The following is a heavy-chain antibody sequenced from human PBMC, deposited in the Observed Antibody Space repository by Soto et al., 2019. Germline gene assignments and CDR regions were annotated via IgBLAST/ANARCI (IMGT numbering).Heavy chain of an antibody. V-gene: IGHV3-11*01. D-gene: IGHD3-22*01. Sequence: GGSLRLSCAASGFTFSDYYMSWIRQAPGKGLEWVSYISSSGSIIYYADSVKGRFTISRDNARSSLYLQLNSLRAEDTAVYYCARDQGYYDSSGYFDYWGQGTLVTVPS. CDR1: GFTFSDYY. CDR2: ISSSGSII. CDR3: ARDQGYYDSSGYFDY. J-gene: IGHJ4*02.